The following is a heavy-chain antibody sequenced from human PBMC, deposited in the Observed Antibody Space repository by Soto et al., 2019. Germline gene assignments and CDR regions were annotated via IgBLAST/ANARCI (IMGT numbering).Heavy chain of an antibody. CDR3: ARVNKCSSTSCYITTRHYYYYMDV. CDR2: INHSGST. V-gene: IGHV4-34*01. J-gene: IGHJ6*03. D-gene: IGHD2-2*02. Sequence: SETLSLTCAFYGWSFSGYYWSLIRQPTGKGLEWIGEINHSGSTNYNPSLKSRVTISVDTSKNQFSLKLSSVTAADTAVYYCARVNKCSSTSCYITTRHYYYYMDVWGKGTTVTVSS. CDR1: GWSFSGYY.